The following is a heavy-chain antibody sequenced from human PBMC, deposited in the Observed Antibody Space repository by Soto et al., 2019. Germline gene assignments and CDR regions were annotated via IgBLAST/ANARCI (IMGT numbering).Heavy chain of an antibody. D-gene: IGHD2-2*01. V-gene: IGHV4-59*01. CDR2: IYYSGST. J-gene: IGHJ3*02. Sequence: SETLSLTCTVSGGSISSYYWSWIRQPPGKGLEWIGDIYYSGSTNYNPSLKSRVTISVDTSKNQFSLKLSSVTAADTAVYYCARGGGVVPAANDAFDIWGQGTMVTVSS. CDR3: ARGGGVVPAANDAFDI. CDR1: GGSISSYY.